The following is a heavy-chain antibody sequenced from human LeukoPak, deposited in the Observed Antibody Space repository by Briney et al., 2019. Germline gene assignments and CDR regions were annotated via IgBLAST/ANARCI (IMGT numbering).Heavy chain of an antibody. CDR3: ARAAPRSIFGVVIARHFDY. CDR2: MNPNSGNT. V-gene: IGHV1-8*01. Sequence: ASVKVSCKASGYTFTSYDINWVRQATGQGLEWMGSMNPNSGNTGYAQKFQGRVTMTRNTSISTAYMELSSLRSEDTAVYYCARAAPRSIFGVVIARHFDYWGQGTLVTVSS. D-gene: IGHD3-3*01. J-gene: IGHJ4*02. CDR1: GYTFTSYD.